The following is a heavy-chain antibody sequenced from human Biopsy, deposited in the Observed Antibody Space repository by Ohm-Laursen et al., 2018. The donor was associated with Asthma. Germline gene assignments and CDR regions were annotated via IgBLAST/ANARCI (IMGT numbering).Heavy chain of an antibody. V-gene: IGHV3-33*08. D-gene: IGHD3-22*01. CDR2: VWSDGHNK. Sequence: SLRLSCTASGFVFSQRGMHWVRQGPGKGLEWVALVWSDGHNKYYEDSVKGRFTISRDNSRKRLYLQINRLTVEDSAVYFCARQSGQDYGDSSGFDIWGQGTKVAVSS. CDR1: GFVFSQRG. J-gene: IGHJ3*02. CDR3: ARQSGQDYGDSSGFDI.